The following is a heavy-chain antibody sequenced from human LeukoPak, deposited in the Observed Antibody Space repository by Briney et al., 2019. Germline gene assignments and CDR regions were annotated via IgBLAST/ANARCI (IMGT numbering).Heavy chain of an antibody. Sequence: GGSLRLSGSAPGFTFKSYPIHWFGQAPGKGREYVSSINTNGANTYYADSVMGRFTISRDNSRNTVYVQMNSLTPEDTAVYYCVKGLDYSSSQMDSWGQGTLVTVSS. V-gene: IGHV3-64*05. CDR1: GFTFKSYP. CDR2: INTNGANT. CDR3: VKGLDYSSSQMDS. D-gene: IGHD6-6*01. J-gene: IGHJ4*02.